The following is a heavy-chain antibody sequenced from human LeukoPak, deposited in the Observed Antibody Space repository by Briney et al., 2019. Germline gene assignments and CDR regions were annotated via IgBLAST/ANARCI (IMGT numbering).Heavy chain of an antibody. CDR2: INHNGNVN. J-gene: IGHJ6*02. V-gene: IGHV3-7*01. CDR3: ARITSRYGMDV. Sequence: GGSLRLSCAASGFTFSSYWMNWARQAPGKGLEWVASINHNGNVNYYVDSVKGRFTISRDNAKNSLYLQMNSLRAEDTAVYYCARITSRYGMDVWGQGTTVTVSS. D-gene: IGHD1-1*01. CDR1: GFTFSSYW.